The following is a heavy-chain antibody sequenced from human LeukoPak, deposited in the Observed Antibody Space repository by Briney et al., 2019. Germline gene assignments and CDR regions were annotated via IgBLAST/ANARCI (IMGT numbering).Heavy chain of an antibody. Sequence: GGSLRLSCAASGFTFSSYWMTWVRQAPGKGLEWVANIKVDGGEKYYVDSVRGRFTISRDNAKNSLYLEMNSLRAEDTAVYYCAGEGQDCSGGNCYLVCYSYAMDVWGQGTTVTVSS. CDR2: IKVDGGEK. J-gene: IGHJ6*02. D-gene: IGHD2-15*01. CDR3: AGEGQDCSGGNCYLVCYSYAMDV. V-gene: IGHV3-7*01. CDR1: GFTFSSYW.